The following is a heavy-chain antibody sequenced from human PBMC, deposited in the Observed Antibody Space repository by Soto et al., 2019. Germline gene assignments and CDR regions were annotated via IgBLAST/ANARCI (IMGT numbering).Heavy chain of an antibody. Sequence: QVHLVQSGGEVKMPGASVKVSCKAFGYTSSHFGISWVRQAPGQGLEWVGWINFYNGDANYEPNFQDRVTMTKDTSTSTAYMDMRGLRSDDTAVYYCAQDYDFTFDYWGQGTLITVAS. D-gene: IGHD3-3*01. J-gene: IGHJ4*02. V-gene: IGHV1-18*01. CDR3: AQDYDFTFDY. CDR1: GYTSSHFG. CDR2: INFYNGDA.